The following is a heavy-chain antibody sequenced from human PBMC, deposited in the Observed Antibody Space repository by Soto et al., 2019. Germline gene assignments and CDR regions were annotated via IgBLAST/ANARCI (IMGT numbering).Heavy chain of an antibody. CDR3: AKRGTYSGDDY. V-gene: IGHV3-23*01. D-gene: IGHD3-10*01. J-gene: IGHJ4*02. Sequence: EVQLLQSGGGVVQPGGSLRLSCAASGFTFSNYAMRWIRQAPGKGLEWVSAIGGGGSPTYYADSVKGRFNVSRDNSKNTLYLHMDSLTAEDTAVYYCAKRGTYSGDDYWGQGTLVTVSS. CDR2: IGGGGSPT. CDR1: GFTFSNYA.